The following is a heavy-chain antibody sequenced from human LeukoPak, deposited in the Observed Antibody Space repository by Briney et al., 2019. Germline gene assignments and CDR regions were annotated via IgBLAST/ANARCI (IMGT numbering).Heavy chain of an antibody. J-gene: IGHJ1*01. CDR3: ARTGPIAVAGRRGETEYFQH. CDR1: GGTFSSCA. V-gene: IGHV1-69*06. D-gene: IGHD6-19*01. Sequence: SVKVSCKASGGTFSSCAISWVRQPPGQGLEWMGGIIPIFGTANYAQKFQGRVTITADKSTSIAYMELSSLRSEDTAVYCCARTGPIAVAGRRGETEYFQHWGQGTLVTVSS. CDR2: IIPIFGTA.